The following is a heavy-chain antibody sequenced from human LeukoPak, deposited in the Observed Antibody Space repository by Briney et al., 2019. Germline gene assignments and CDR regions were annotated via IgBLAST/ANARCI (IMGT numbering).Heavy chain of an antibody. CDR1: GGSFSGYY. Sequence: PSETLSLTCAVYGGSFSGYYWSWIRQPPGKGLEWIGEINHSGSTNYNPSLKSRVTISVDTSKNQFSLKLSSVTAADTAVYYCARGLRGYSYDDNWFDPWGQGTLVTVSS. CDR3: ARGLRGYSYDDNWFDP. CDR2: INHSGST. J-gene: IGHJ5*02. V-gene: IGHV4-34*01. D-gene: IGHD5-18*01.